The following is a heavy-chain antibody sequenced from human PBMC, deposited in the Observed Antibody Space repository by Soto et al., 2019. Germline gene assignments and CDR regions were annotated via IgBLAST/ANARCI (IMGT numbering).Heavy chain of an antibody. Sequence: QVQLVQSGAEVKKPGSSVTVSCKTSGGTFSKDAINWVRQAPGQGLEWMGLLIPVFGSPIYAQKFQGRIRITADESRSTAFMDVSSLRSEDTAVYYCTRVLGYTFEPGKTRYYAMDVWGQGTTVSVSS. J-gene: IGHJ6*02. CDR2: LIPVFGSP. CDR3: TRVLGYTFEPGKTRYYAMDV. D-gene: IGHD5-18*01. CDR1: GGTFSKDA. V-gene: IGHV1-69*01.